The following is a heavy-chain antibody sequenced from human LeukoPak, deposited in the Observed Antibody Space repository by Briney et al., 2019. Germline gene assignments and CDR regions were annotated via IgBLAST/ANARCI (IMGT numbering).Heavy chain of an antibody. D-gene: IGHD6-6*01. J-gene: IGHJ4*02. CDR3: ARLRSSSYYFDY. V-gene: IGHV3-11*01. Sequence: GGSLRLSCAASGFTFSDYYMSWIRQAPGKGLEWVSFISSSAINIYYADSVKGRFTISRASAKDSLYLQMNSLRAEDTAVYYCARLRSSSYYFDYWGQGTLVTVSS. CDR1: GFTFSDYY. CDR2: ISSSAINI.